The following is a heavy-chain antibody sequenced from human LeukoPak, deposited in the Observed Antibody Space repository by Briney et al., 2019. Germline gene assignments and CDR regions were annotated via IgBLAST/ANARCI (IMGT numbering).Heavy chain of an antibody. J-gene: IGHJ6*03. D-gene: IGHD6-13*01. CDR2: IIPIFGTA. CDR3: ARSTYSSSWPYYYYYMDV. CDR1: GGTFSSYA. V-gene: IGHV1-69*05. Sequence: SVKVSCKASGGTFSSYAISWVRQAPGQGLEWMGGIIPIFGTANYAQEFQGRVTITTDESTSTAYMELSSLRSEDTAVYSCARSTYSSSWPYYYYYMDVWGKGTTVTVSS.